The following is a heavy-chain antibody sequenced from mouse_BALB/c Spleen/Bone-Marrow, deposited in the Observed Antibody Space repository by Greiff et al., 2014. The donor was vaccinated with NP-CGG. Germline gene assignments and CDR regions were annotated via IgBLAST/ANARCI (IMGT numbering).Heavy chain of an antibody. CDR3: ARITTATGAMDY. J-gene: IGHJ4*01. CDR1: GFSLTNYG. D-gene: IGHD1-2*01. V-gene: IGHV2-9*02. CDR2: IWADGST. Sequence: VKLMESGPGLVAPSQSLSITCTVSGFSLTNYGVHWVRQPPGEGLEWLGVIWADGSTNYNSALMSRLSISKDNSKSRVFFKMNSLQTDDTAMYYCARITTATGAMDYWGQGTSVTVSS.